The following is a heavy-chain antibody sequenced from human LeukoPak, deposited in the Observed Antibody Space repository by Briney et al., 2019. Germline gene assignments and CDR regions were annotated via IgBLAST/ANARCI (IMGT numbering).Heavy chain of an antibody. V-gene: IGHV3-74*01. D-gene: IGHD2-21*01. CDR2: INTDGITS. CDR1: GFTFSSYE. Sequence: GGSLRLSCAASGFTFSSYEMNWVRQAPGRGLVWVSVINTDGITSNYGASVKGGLTISRDTARSTLYLQMNSLRAEDTAVYYCAAELEVKWGKYAFDIWGQGTMVT. CDR3: AAELEVKWGKYAFDI. J-gene: IGHJ3*02.